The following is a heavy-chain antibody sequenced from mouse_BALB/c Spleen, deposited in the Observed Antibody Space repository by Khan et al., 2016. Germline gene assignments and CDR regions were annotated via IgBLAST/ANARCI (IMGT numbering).Heavy chain of an antibody. J-gene: IGHJ3*01. D-gene: IGHD2-3*01. Sequence: EVQLQQSGAELVKPGASVKLSCTASGFNIKDTYMHWVKQRPEQGLEWIGRIDPANGNTKYDPKFQGKATITADTSSNTAYLQLSSLTSEDTAVYYCAQIYDGDYGFAYWGQGTLVTVSA. CDR2: IDPANGNT. CDR3: AQIYDGDYGFAY. CDR1: GFNIKDTY. V-gene: IGHV14-3*02.